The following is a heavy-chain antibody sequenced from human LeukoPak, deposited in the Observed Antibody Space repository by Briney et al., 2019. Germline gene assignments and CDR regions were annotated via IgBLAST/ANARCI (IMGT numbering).Heavy chain of an antibody. D-gene: IGHD6-19*01. CDR2: IYYSGST. CDR1: GGSISGSSYY. V-gene: IGHV4-39*01. J-gene: IGHJ4*02. Sequence: PSETLSLTCTVSGGSISGSSYYWGWLRQPPGKGLEWIGSIYYSGSTYYNPSLKSRVTISVDTSKNQFSLKLSSVTAADTAVYYCARGSGWSYYFDYWGQGTLVTVSS. CDR3: ARGSGWSYYFDY.